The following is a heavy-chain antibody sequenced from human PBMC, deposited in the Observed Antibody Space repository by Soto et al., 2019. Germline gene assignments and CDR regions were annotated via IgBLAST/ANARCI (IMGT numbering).Heavy chain of an antibody. J-gene: IGHJ6*03. Sequence: EVQLVESGGGLVQPGRSLRLSCAASGFTFDDYAMHWVRQAPGKGLEWVSGISWNSGSIGYADSVKGRFTISRDNAKNSLYLQMNSLRAEDTALYYCAKMATMATVRGVPYYMDVWGKGTTVTVSS. CDR2: ISWNSGSI. CDR1: GFTFDDYA. CDR3: AKMATMATVRGVPYYMDV. D-gene: IGHD3-10*01. V-gene: IGHV3-9*01.